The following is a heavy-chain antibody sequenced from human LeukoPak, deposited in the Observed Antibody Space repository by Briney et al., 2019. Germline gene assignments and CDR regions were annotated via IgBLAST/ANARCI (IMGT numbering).Heavy chain of an antibody. V-gene: IGHV3-30-3*01. CDR2: ISYDGSNK. D-gene: IGHD3-10*01. J-gene: IGHJ4*02. CDR3: ARGLDNYYGPFDF. CDR1: GFTFSSYA. Sequence: SGGSLRLSCAASGFTFSSYAMHWVRQAPGKGLEWVAVISYDGSNKYYADSVKGRFTISGDNSKNTLYLQMNSLRAEDTAVYYCARGLDNYYGPFDFWGQGTLVTVSS.